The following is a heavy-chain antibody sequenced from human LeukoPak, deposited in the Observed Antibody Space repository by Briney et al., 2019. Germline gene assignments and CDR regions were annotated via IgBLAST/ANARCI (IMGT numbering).Heavy chain of an antibody. V-gene: IGHV3-53*01. D-gene: IGHD1-26*01. J-gene: IGHJ3*02. CDR3: AREFDGGSYLSVGDAFDI. CDR2: IYSDDST. Sequence: GGSLRLSCAASGFTFSSYWMSWVRQAPGKGLEWVSLIYSDDSTYYADSVKGRFTISRDTSKNTLYLQMNSLRAEDTAVYYCAREFDGGSYLSVGDAFDIWGQGTMVIVSS. CDR1: GFTFSSYW.